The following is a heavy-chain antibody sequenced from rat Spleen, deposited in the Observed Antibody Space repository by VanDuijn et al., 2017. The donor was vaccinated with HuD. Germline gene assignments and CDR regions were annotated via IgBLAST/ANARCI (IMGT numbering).Heavy chain of an antibody. V-gene: IGHV2S8*01. CDR1: GFSLSRHG. CDR3: VRERVPGFAFYFDY. Sequence: QVHLKESGPGLVQPSQTLSLTCTVSGFSLSRHGVICVRQPPGKGLEWIAAISSGGSTYYNSALKSRLSISRDTSKSQVFLKMNSLQTEDTAIYFCVRERVPGFAFYFDYWGQGVMVTVSS. J-gene: IGHJ2*01. CDR2: ISSGGST. D-gene: IGHD1-4*01.